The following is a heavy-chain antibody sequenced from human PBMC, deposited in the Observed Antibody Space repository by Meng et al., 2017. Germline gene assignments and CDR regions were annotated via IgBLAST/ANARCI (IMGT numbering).Heavy chain of an antibody. CDR2: IYSGGST. CDR3: ARDSSSGWYHNY. D-gene: IGHD6-19*01. V-gene: IGHV3-53*02. Sequence: VALAETRGGLLQPGGSLRLTCTASGFSVTISYMSWVRQAPGKGLEWVSVIYSGGSTYYADSVKGRFSISRDNSKNTLYLQMNSLRAEDTAVYFCARDSSSGWYHNYWGQGTLVTVSS. J-gene: IGHJ4*02. CDR1: GFSVTISY.